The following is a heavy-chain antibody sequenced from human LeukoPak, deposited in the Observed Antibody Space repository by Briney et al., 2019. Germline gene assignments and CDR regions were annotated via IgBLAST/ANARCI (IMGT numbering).Heavy chain of an antibody. J-gene: IGHJ4*02. CDR3: ARGSPSWQVHYFDY. D-gene: IGHD6-19*01. CDR2: INHSGST. V-gene: IGHV4-34*01. CDR1: GGSFSGYY. Sequence: SETLSLTCAVYGGSFSGYYWSWIRQPPGKGLEWIGEINHSGSTNYNPSLKSRVTISVDTSKNQFSLKLSSVTAADTAVYYCARGSPSWQVHYFDYWGQGTLVTVSS.